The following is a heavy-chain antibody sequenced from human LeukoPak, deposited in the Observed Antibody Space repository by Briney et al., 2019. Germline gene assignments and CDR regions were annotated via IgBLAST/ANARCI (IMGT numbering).Heavy chain of an antibody. V-gene: IGHV3-53*01. D-gene: IGHD3-16*01. CDR2: IYSAGAT. J-gene: IGHJ4*02. CDR1: TVTLSNYY. CDR3: ASGGLGARKFYSDPFHY. Sequence: PWGSLRLSCTSSTVTLSNYYMSWVRQAPGKGLEWVSIIYSAGATYYADSVRGRFTISRDNSKNTVCLQMNSLRAEDTAVYYCASGGLGARKFYSDPFHYWGQGTLVTASS.